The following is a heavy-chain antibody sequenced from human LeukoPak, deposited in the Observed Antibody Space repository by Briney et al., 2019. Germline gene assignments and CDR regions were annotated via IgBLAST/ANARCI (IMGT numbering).Heavy chain of an antibody. Sequence: SVKVSCKASGYTFTRYYLHWARQAPGQGLEWMGGIIPIFGTAKYAQKFQGRVTITADESTSTAYMELSSLRSEDTAVYYCARVPSEKGENYYYYGMDVWGQGTTVTVSS. J-gene: IGHJ6*02. CDR2: IIPIFGTA. CDR3: ARVPSEKGENYYYYGMDV. CDR1: GYTFTRYY. V-gene: IGHV1-69*13.